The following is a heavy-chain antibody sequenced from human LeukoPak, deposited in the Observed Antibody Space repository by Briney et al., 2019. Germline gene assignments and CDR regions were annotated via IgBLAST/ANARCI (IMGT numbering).Heavy chain of an antibody. J-gene: IGHJ4*02. CDR1: GYTFTGYY. CDR3: AREFYDSSGYDCAY. D-gene: IGHD3-22*01. Sequence: ASVKVSCKASGYTFTGYYMHWVRQAPGQGLEWMGWINPNSGGTNYAQKFQGRVTMRRETSISPAYMELSRLRSDDTAVYYCAREFYDSSGYDCAYWGQGTLVTVSS. CDR2: INPNSGGT. V-gene: IGHV1-2*02.